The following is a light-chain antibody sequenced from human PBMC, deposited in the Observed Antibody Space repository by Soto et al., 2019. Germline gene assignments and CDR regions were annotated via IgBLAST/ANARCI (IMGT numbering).Light chain of an antibody. CDR1: QSVSSSY. CDR2: GAS. CDR3: QQFRNWPWT. Sequence: PGERVTLSCRASQSVSSSYLTWYQQKPGQAPRLLIYGASTRATGIPARFSGSGSGTEFTLTISSLQSEDFAVYYCQQFRNWPWTFGQGTKVDIK. J-gene: IGKJ1*01. V-gene: IGKV3D-15*01.